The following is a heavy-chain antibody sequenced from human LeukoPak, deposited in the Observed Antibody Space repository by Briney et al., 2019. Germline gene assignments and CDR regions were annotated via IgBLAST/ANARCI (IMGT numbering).Heavy chain of an antibody. CDR3: SKDRGGTLGDYFDY. V-gene: IGHV3-23*01. Sequence: GGSLRLSCAGSGFTFRSYAMSWVRQSPGKGLEWVSAIGGSGGTTYYADSVKGRFTISRDNPKNTLYLQMNSLRAEDTALYYCSKDRGGTLGDYFDYWGQGTLVTVSS. D-gene: IGHD3-10*01. J-gene: IGHJ4*02. CDR2: IGGSGGTT. CDR1: GFTFRSYA.